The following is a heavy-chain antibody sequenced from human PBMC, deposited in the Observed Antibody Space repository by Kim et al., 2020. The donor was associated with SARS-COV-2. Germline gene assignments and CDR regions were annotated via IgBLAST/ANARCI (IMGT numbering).Heavy chain of an antibody. CDR1: GFTVSTNY. V-gene: IGHV3-66*01. J-gene: IGHJ4*02. CDR3: ARGRGYSYGCDY. Sequence: GGSLRLSCAASGFTVSTNYMSWVRQAPGKGLEWVSVIYSGGNTYYADSVKGRFTISRDNSKNTLYLEMNSLRAEDTAVYYCARGRGYSYGCDYWGQGTLVTVSS. D-gene: IGHD5-18*01. CDR2: IYSGGNT.